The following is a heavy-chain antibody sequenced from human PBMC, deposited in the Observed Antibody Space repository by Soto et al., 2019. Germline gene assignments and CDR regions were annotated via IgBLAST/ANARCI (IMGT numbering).Heavy chain of an antibody. Sequence: QMQLVESGGGVVQPGTSLILSCTASGFSFNYYGMHWVRQAPGKGLEWLGLIWHDGNRKEYADSVTGRFTMSRDNSENTLYMQMSSLRAEDTALYYCARDSDVISSGWYGGMDVWGQGIAVTVSS. CDR1: GFSFNYYG. CDR2: IWHDGNRK. J-gene: IGHJ6*02. D-gene: IGHD6-19*01. V-gene: IGHV3-33*01. CDR3: ARDSDVISSGWYGGMDV.